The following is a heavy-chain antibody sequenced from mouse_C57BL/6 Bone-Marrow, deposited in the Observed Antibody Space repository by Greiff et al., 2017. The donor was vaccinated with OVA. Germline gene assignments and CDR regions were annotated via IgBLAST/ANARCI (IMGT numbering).Heavy chain of an antibody. Sequence: QVQLKQPGAELVMPGASVKLSCKASGYTFTSYWMHWVKQRPGQGLEWIGEIDPSDSYTNYNQKFKGKSTLTVDKSSSTAYMQLSSLTSEDSAVYYGAREGDDYDGAPYYAMDYWGQGASVTVSS. CDR3: AREGDDYDGAPYYAMDY. V-gene: IGHV1-69*01. CDR1: GYTFTSYW. CDR2: IDPSDSYT. J-gene: IGHJ4*01. D-gene: IGHD2-4*01.